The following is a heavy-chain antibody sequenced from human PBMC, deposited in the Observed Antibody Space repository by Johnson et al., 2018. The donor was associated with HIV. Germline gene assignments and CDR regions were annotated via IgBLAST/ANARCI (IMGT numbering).Heavy chain of an antibody. J-gene: IGHJ3*02. Sequence: VQLVESGGALVQPGGSLRLSCVASGFTFSNVWMTWVRQAPGKGLEWVGRIKRKSDGETTDYAAPVKVRFTISRDDSKNSLYLQMNSLKTEDKAVYSCATGDCSGVSWHALDIWGQGTMGTVSS. CDR2: IKRKSDGETT. D-gene: IGHD2-15*01. CDR3: ATGDCSGVSWHALDI. V-gene: IGHV3-15*02. CDR1: GFTFSNVW.